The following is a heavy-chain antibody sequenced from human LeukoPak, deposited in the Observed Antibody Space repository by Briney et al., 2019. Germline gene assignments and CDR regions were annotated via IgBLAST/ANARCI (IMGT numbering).Heavy chain of an antibody. D-gene: IGHD2-15*01. CDR2: INHSGST. CDR3: AREFHCSGGSCFGYDY. Sequence: PSETLSLTCAVYGGSFSGYYWSWIRQPPGKGLEWIGEINHSGSTNYDPSLKSRVTISVDTSKNQFSLKLSSVTAADTAVYYCAREFHCSGGSCFGYDYWGQGTLVTVSS. V-gene: IGHV4-34*01. CDR1: GGSFSGYY. J-gene: IGHJ4*02.